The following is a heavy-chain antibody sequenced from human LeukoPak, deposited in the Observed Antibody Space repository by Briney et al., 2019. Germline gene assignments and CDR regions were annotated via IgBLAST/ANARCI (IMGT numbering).Heavy chain of an antibody. V-gene: IGHV4-34*01. CDR2: INDSGRI. D-gene: IGHD1-7*01. J-gene: IGHJ6*03. CDR1: GGSFSNYY. CDR3: ARRWNYGRDYYIDV. Sequence: PSETLSLTCAVYGGSFSNYYWSWIRQPPGKGLEWIGEINDSGRINYNPSLMSRVTVSVDTSKNQFSLRLTSVTATDTAVYYCARRWNYGRDYYIDVWGNGATVSVSS.